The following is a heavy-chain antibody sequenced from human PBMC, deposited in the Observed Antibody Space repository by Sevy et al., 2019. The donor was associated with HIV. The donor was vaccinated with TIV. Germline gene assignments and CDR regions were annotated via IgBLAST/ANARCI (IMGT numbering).Heavy chain of an antibody. D-gene: IGHD5-18*01. V-gene: IGHV4-61*01. CDR3: AGGSRGYSDG. CDR1: GDSVSSGSYF. J-gene: IGHJ4*02. Sequence: SETLSLTCTVSGDSVSSGSYFWSWLRQPPGKGLEWIGYISYSGSTNYNPSLKSRVTISVDTSKKKFSLKLTSVTAADTAVYFCAGGSRGYSDGWGQGTLVTVSS. CDR2: ISYSGST.